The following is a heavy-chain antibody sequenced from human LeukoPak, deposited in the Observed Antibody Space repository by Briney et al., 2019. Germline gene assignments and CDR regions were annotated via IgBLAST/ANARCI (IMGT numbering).Heavy chain of an antibody. V-gene: IGHV1-69*13. CDR2: IIPIFGTA. J-gene: IGHJ4*02. CDR1: GGTFSSYA. D-gene: IGHD3-10*01. CDR3: ARESDYYGSGSYIPLDY. Sequence: GASVNVSCKASGGTFSSYAISWVRQAPGQGLEWMGGIIPIFGTANYAQKFQGRVTITADESTSTAYMELSSLRSEGTAVYYCARESDYYGSGSYIPLDYWGQGTLVTVSS.